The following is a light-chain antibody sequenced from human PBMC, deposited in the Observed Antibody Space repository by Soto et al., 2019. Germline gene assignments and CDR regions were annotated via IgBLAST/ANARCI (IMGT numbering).Light chain of an antibody. V-gene: IGKV1-5*01. CDR3: QQRHWWPIP. J-gene: IGKJ5*01. Sequence: IQMTLSPSTLSASVGDTVTVTCRASQSVSGWLAWYQQKPGEAPKLLIYDAYNRATGIPPRFSGSGSGTDFTLTISSLEPEDSAVYYCQQRHWWPIPFGQGTRLETK. CDR1: QSVSGW. CDR2: DAY.